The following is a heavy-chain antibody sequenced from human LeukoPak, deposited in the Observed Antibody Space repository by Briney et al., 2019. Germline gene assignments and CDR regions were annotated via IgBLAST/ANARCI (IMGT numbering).Heavy chain of an antibody. D-gene: IGHD2-2*01. CDR2: IIPILGIA. J-gene: IGHJ5*02. CDR1: GGTFSSYT. CDR3: ARDCSSTSCSPPGWFDP. V-gene: IGHV1-69*04. Sequence: SVKVSCKASGGTFSSYTISWVRQAPGQGLEWMGRIIPILGIANYAQKFQGRVTITADKSTSTAYMELSSLRSEDTAVYYCARDCSSTSCSPPGWFDPWGQGTLVSVSS.